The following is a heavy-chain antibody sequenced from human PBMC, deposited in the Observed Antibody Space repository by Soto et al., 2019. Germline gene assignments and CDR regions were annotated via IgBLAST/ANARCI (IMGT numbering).Heavy chain of an antibody. D-gene: IGHD2-15*01. CDR2: TLFDGSKK. Sequence: QVHLVESGGGVVQPGGSLRLSCEASGFTFSSFGMGWVRQAPGKGLEWVAFTLFDGSKKYYADSVQGRFTISRDNSKNTLYLQMYSLRAEDTTIYYCAKYFRKKGIFTSKWHGPDQWGQGTLVIVSS. CDR1: GFTFSSFG. J-gene: IGHJ4*02. CDR3: AKYFRKKGIFTSKWHGPDQ. V-gene: IGHV3-30*18.